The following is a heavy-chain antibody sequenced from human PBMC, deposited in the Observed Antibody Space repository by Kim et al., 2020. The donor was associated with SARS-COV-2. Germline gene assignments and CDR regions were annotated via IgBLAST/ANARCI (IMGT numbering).Heavy chain of an antibody. V-gene: IGHV3-30-3*01. CDR3: ARDQPQPHYYMDV. CDR1: GFTFSSYA. CDR2: ISYDGSNK. J-gene: IGHJ6*03. Sequence: GGSLRLSCAASGFTFSSYAMHWVRQAPGKGLEWVAVISYDGSNKYYADSVKGRFTISRDNSKNTLYLQMNSRRAEDTAVYYCARDQPQPHYYMDVWGKGTTVTVSS.